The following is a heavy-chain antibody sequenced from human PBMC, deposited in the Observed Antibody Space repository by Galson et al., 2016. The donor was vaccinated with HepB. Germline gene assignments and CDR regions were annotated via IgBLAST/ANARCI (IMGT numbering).Heavy chain of an antibody. Sequence: SLRLSCAASGFDFSSYRMNWVRQAPGKGLDWAATISSSSNFIYYADSVKGRFTISRDNAEDSLDLQMNSLGAEDTAVYYFARDRGPFDAFDIWGRGTMVTVSS. J-gene: IGHJ3*02. V-gene: IGHV3-21*01. CDR1: GFDFSSYR. CDR2: ISSSSNFI. CDR3: ARDRGPFDAFDI. D-gene: IGHD3-10*01.